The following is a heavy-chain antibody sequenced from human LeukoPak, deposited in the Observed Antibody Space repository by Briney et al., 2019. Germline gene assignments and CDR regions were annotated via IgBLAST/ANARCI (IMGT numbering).Heavy chain of an antibody. CDR1: GFMLSGYW. Sequence: GGSLRLSCAASGFMLSGYWMSWVRQAPGKGLEWVANINQDGSEKYYVDSVKGRFTISRDNAKNSVYLQMNSLRVEDTAVYYCARLSTAAPDADYWGQGTLVTVSS. J-gene: IGHJ4*02. D-gene: IGHD6-13*01. V-gene: IGHV3-7*01. CDR2: INQDGSEK. CDR3: ARLSTAAPDADY.